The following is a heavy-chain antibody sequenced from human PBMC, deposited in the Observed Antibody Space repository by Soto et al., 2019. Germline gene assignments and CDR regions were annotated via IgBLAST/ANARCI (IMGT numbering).Heavy chain of an antibody. CDR3: ARDRGDYGDYEPDAFDI. Sequence: GGSLRLSCAASGFTFSSYAMSWVRQAPGKGLEWVSVIYSGGSTYYADSVKGRFTISRDNSKNTLYLQMNSLRAEDTAVYYCARDRGDYGDYEPDAFDIWGQGTMVTVSS. CDR1: GFTFSSYA. D-gene: IGHD4-17*01. J-gene: IGHJ3*02. V-gene: IGHV3-66*01. CDR2: IYSGGST.